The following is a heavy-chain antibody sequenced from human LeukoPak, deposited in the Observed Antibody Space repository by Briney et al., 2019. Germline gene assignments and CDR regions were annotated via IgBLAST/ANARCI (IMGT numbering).Heavy chain of an antibody. J-gene: IGHJ3*02. D-gene: IGHD2-15*01. CDR2: IYPGDSDT. V-gene: IGHV5-51*01. CDR3: ARQYCSGGSCYPNAFDI. Sequence: GEFLKISCKGSGYSFTSYWIGWVRQMPGKGLEGMGIIYPGDSDTRYSPSFQGQVTISADKSISTAYLQWSSLKASDTAMYYCARQYCSGGSCYPNAFDIWGQGTMVTVSS. CDR1: GYSFTSYW.